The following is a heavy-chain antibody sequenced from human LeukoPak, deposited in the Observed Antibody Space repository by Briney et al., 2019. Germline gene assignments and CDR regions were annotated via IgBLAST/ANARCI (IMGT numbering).Heavy chain of an antibody. CDR2: ISSRSSYI. Sequence: GSLRLSCATSGFAFRSYSMNWVRQAPGEGLEWVSSISSRSSYIYYADSVKGRFTISRDSSKNSLYLQMNSLRAEDTAVYYCTRDRDDDSSGSIDDAFDIWGQGTMVTVSS. CDR1: GFAFRSYS. D-gene: IGHD3-22*01. J-gene: IGHJ3*02. V-gene: IGHV3-21*01. CDR3: TRDRDDDSSGSIDDAFDI.